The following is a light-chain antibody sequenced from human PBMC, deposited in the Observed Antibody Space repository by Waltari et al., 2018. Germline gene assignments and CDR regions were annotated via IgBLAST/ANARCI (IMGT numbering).Light chain of an antibody. V-gene: IGKV1-27*01. CDR2: AAS. CDR3: QQYDSVPPT. Sequence: DIQMTPSPSSLSASVGDRVTITCRASRGITNYLVWYQQKPGKVPNLLIFAASTLQSGVPSRFSASGAGSDFTLTISSLQPEDAATYYCQQYDSVPPTFGQGTKVDIK. CDR1: RGITNY. J-gene: IGKJ1*01.